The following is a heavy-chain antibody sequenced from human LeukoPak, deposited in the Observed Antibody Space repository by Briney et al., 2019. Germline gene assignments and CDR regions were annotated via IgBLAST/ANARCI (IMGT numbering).Heavy chain of an antibody. CDR3: AREYCSGGSCYFDY. D-gene: IGHD2-15*01. CDR2: IYHSGST. Sequence: SETLSLTCAVSGGSISSGGYSWSWIRQPPGTGPEWIGYIYHSGSTYYNPSLKSRVTISVDRSKNQFSLKLSSVTAADTAVYYCAREYCSGGSCYFDYWGQGTLVTVSS. CDR1: GGSISSGGYS. V-gene: IGHV4-30-2*01. J-gene: IGHJ4*02.